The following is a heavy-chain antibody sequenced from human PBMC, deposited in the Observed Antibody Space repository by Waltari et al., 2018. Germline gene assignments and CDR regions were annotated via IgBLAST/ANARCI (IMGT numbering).Heavy chain of an antibody. V-gene: IGHV4-4*02. CDR2: VNGSGKT. Sequence: QLRLQESGPGLVKPSGTLSLTCVVSGDSVSSRFWWSWVRQSPGKGLEWIGQVNGSGKTNYNPSVAKRVLISLDTSMNQFSLKVLSATAADTAVYFCARDRGRGLYLDSWGQGTLVTVSP. CDR1: GDSVSSRFW. J-gene: IGHJ4*02. D-gene: IGHD2-15*01. CDR3: ARDRGRGLYLDS.